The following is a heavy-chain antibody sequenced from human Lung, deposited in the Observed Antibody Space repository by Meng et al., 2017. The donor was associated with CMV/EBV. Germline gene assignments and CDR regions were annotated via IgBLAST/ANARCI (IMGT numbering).Heavy chain of an antibody. CDR2: IYDSGST. Sequence: SETLSLTCTVPGGSTSSYYWSWIRQPQGKGLEWIGYIYDSGSTNYNPSLKSRVTISVDTSKNQFSLKLRSVTAADTAVYYCARGGRSTYYVFWNGPYGMDVWGQGTTVTVSS. D-gene: IGHD3-3*01. J-gene: IGHJ6*02. CDR3: ARGGRSTYYVFWNGPYGMDV. CDR1: GGSTSSYY. V-gene: IGHV4-59*01.